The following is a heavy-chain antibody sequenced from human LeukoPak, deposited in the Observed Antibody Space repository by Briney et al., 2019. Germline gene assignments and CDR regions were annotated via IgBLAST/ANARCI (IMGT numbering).Heavy chain of an antibody. CDR2: ILHSGIT. V-gene: IGHV4-38-2*01. CDR3: ARLRERTFDP. J-gene: IGHJ5*02. D-gene: IGHD1-1*01. Sequence: KPSDTLSLTCAVSGYSLSTGYYGGWIRQPPGKGLEWIGSILHSGITYYSPSLESRVTISVDTSKNQFSLKLSSVTAADTAVYYCARLRERTFDPWGQGTLVSVSS. CDR1: GYSLSTGYY.